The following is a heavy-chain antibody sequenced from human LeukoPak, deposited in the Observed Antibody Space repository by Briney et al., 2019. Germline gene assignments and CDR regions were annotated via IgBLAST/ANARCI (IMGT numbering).Heavy chain of an antibody. CDR1: GLPFNNYA. CDR2: ITGSGGTT. Sequence: GGSLRLSCAISGLPFNNYAMSWVRQAPGKGLEWVSAITGSGGTTDYADSVKGRFTISRDNSKKTLFLQMQSLRVEDTDVYYCAKSLNGGNSGWGYWGQGTLVTVSS. V-gene: IGHV3-23*01. J-gene: IGHJ4*02. CDR3: AKSLNGGNSGWGY. D-gene: IGHD4-23*01.